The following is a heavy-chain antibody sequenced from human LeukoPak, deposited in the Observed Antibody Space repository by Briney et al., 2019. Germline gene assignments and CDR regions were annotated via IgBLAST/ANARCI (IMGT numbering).Heavy chain of an antibody. J-gene: IGHJ4*02. Sequence: ASVKVSCKASGYTFTSYDINWVRQATGQGLEWMGWMNPNSGNTGYAQKFQGRVTITRNTSISTAYMELSSLRSEDTAVYYCAKDHGYDFWSGYYGSVYFDYWGQGTLVTVSS. CDR1: GYTFTSYD. V-gene: IGHV1-8*03. CDR3: AKDHGYDFWSGYYGSVYFDY. D-gene: IGHD3-3*01. CDR2: MNPNSGNT.